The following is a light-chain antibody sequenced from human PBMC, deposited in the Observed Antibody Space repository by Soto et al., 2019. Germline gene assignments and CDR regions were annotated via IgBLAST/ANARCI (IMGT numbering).Light chain of an antibody. J-gene: IGKJ3*01. CDR1: QNINIY. Sequence: DIELTQSPSSLSASVGDRVTVTCRSSQNINIYLNWYQQKAGKAPKLLIFESSNLQSGVPSRFSGSGSRRDFTLTISSLQREDFATYFCQQTSTAPFTFGPGTKVDFK. CDR2: ESS. V-gene: IGKV1-39*01. CDR3: QQTSTAPFT.